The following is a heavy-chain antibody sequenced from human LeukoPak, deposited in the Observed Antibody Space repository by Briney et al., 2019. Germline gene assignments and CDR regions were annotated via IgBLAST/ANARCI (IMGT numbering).Heavy chain of an antibody. V-gene: IGHV3-23*01. CDR3: AREYDFWSGYYSDSDYFDY. CDR1: GFTFSNYA. D-gene: IGHD3-3*01. CDR2: ISGSRITT. J-gene: IGHJ4*02. Sequence: PGGSLRLSCAASGFTFSNYAMTWVRQAPGKGLEWVSSISGSRITTYYADSVKGRFTVSRDISKNTLYLQMNSLRAEDTAVYYCAREYDFWSGYYSDSDYFDYWGQGTLVTVSS.